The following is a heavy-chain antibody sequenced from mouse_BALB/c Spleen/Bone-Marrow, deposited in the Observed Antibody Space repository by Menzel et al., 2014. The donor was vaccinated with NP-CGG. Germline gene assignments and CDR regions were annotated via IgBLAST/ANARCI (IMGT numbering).Heavy chain of an antibody. D-gene: IGHD2-1*01. CDR3: AGGYGNYGAVED. CDR1: GYTFTTYT. V-gene: IGHV1-4*01. J-gene: IGHJ4*01. Sequence: VQLQQSGAELARPGASVKMSCRASGYTFTTYTMHWVKQRPGQGLEWIGYINPSSGYTYYNQKFKDKATLTADKSSSAAYLQLSSLTAEGAAVYGGAGGYGNYGAVEDWGQGTSVNVSA. CDR2: INPSSGYT.